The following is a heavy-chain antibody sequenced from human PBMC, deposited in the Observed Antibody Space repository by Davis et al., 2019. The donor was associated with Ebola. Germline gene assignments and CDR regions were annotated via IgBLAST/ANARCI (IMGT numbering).Heavy chain of an antibody. J-gene: IGHJ4*02. CDR2: VKQDGSDT. D-gene: IGHD3-3*01. CDR1: GLTFTHYW. V-gene: IGHV3-7*01. CDR3: ANGGNSYEFWTGPIW. Sequence: GESLKISCVVSGLTFTHYWMNWVRQAPGKGLEWVANVKQDGSDTYYVDSVKGRFIISRDNTKNSIYLERNDLRVNEPAVYYCANGGNSYEFWTGPIWWGQGTLVTVSS.